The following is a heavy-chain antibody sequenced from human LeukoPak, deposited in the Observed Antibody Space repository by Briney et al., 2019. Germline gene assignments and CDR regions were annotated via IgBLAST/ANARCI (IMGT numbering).Heavy chain of an antibody. Sequence: ASVKVSCKPSGYTFTVYYIHWVRQAPRQGLEWMGWINPTSGATNYAQKFQGRVTMTRDTSISTAYMELNSLRSDGTAVYYCARGVVAATFYYYMDVWGKGTTVTVSS. D-gene: IGHD2-15*01. CDR2: INPTSGAT. V-gene: IGHV1-2*02. CDR3: ARGVVAATFYYYMDV. CDR1: GYTFTVYY. J-gene: IGHJ6*03.